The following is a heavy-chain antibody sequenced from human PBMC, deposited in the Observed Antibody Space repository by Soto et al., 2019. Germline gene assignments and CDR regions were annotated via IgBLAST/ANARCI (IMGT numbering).Heavy chain of an antibody. J-gene: IGHJ4*03. CDR3: ARDYYESGGYFDC. Sequence: PSQTLSLPCVISGDNVSSNSAAWNWIRQSPSRGLEWLGRTYYRSKWNTDYAVSVSSRITISPDTSKNQFSLQLKSVTPEDTGVYYCARDYYESGGYFDCWGQGNLVTVSS. D-gene: IGHD3-22*01. V-gene: IGHV6-1*01. CDR2: TYYRSKWNT. CDR1: GDNVSSNSAA.